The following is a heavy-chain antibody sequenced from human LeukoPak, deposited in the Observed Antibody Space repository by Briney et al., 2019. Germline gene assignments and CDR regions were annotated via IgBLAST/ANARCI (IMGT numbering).Heavy chain of an antibody. Sequence: PSETLSLTCTVSGGSISSYYWSWIRQPPGKGLEWIGYTYYSGSTNYNPSLKSRVTISVDTSKNQFSLKLSSVTAADTAVYYCARSIRYYYDSSGYYPHWYFDLWGRGTLVTVSS. V-gene: IGHV4-59*08. CDR1: GGSISSYY. CDR3: ARSIRYYYDSSGYYPHWYFDL. CDR2: TYYSGST. J-gene: IGHJ2*01. D-gene: IGHD3-22*01.